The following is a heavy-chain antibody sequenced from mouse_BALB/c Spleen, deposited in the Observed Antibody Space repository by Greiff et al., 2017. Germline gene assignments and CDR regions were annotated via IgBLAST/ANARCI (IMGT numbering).Heavy chain of an antibody. J-gene: IGHJ2*01. CDR3: ARGKVRRTTTAPYCDY. CDR2: IYPGDGST. D-gene: IGHD2-14*01. Sequence: QVQLQQSGPELVKPGASVKISCKASGYTFTSYDINWVKQRPGQGLEWIGWIYPGDGSTKYNEKFKGKATLTADKSSSTAYMQLSSLTSENSAVYFCARGKVRRTTTAPYCDYWGQGTTLTVSS. CDR1: GYTFTSYD. V-gene: IGHV1S56*01.